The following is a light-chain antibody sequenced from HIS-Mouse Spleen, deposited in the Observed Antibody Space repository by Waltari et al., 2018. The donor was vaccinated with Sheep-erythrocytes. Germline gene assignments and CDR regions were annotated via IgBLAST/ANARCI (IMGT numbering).Light chain of an antibody. CDR2: DVS. CDR3: CSYAGSYNHV. Sequence: QSALTQPRSVSGSPGQSVTTSCTGTSSYVGGYHYVSWYQQHPGKAPKLMIYDVSKRPSGVPDRFSGSKSGNTASLTISGLQAEDEADYYCCSYAGSYNHVFATGTKVTVL. V-gene: IGLV2-11*01. J-gene: IGLJ1*01. CDR1: SSYVGGYHY.